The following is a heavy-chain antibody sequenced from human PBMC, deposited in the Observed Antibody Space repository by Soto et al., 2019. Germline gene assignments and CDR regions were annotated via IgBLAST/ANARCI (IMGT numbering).Heavy chain of an antibody. CDR3: ARGRYGDY. V-gene: IGHV1-18*01. J-gene: IGHJ4*02. CDR2: ISAHSGKT. Sequence: QVHLVQSGAEVKKPGASVKVSCKGSGYAFTTYGITWVRQAPGQGLEWLGWISAHSGKTNHAQKLQGRVTVTRDTSTSTAYMAPRGLRSDDTAVYYCARGRYGDYWGQGALVTVSS. CDR1: GYAFTTYG. D-gene: IGHD1-1*01.